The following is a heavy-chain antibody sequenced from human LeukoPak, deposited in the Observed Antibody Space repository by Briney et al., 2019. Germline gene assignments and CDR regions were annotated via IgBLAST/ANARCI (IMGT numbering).Heavy chain of an antibody. CDR1: GGSFSGYY. D-gene: IGHD3-3*01. J-gene: IGHJ5*02. CDR3: ARGGTGWLLSRNWFDP. V-gene: IGHV4-34*01. CDR2: INHSGST. Sequence: PSETLFLTCAVYGGSFSGYYWSWIRQPPGKGLEWIGEINHSGSTNYNPSLKSRVTISVDTSKNQFSLKLSSVTAADTAVYYCARGGTGWLLSRNWFDPWGQGTLVTVSS.